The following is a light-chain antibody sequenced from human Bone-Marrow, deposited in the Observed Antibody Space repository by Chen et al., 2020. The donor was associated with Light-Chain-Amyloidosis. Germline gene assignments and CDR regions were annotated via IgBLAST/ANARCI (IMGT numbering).Light chain of an antibody. V-gene: IGLV3-21*02. J-gene: IGLJ3*02. CDR2: DAS. Sequence: SYVLTQPSSVSVAPGQTATIACGGHNIGSTSVHWYQQTPGQAPLLVVYDASDRPSGIPERLSGSNTGNTATLTISRVEAGDEADYYCQVWDRSSDRPVFGGGTKLTVL. CDR1: NIGSTS. CDR3: QVWDRSSDRPV.